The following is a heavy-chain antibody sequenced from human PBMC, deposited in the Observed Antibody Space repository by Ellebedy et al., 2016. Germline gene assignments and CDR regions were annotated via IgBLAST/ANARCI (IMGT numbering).Heavy chain of an antibody. J-gene: IGHJ4*02. CDR1: GFTFSSYG. Sequence: GGSLRLXCAASGFTFSSYGMHWVRQAPGKGLEWVAVISYDGSNKYYADSVKGRFTISRDNSKNTLYLQMNSLRAEDTAVYYCAKDQVYWGQGTLVTVSS. CDR3: AKDQVY. CDR2: ISYDGSNK. V-gene: IGHV3-30*18.